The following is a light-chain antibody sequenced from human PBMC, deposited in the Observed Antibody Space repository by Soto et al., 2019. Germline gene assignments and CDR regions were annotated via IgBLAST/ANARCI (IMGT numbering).Light chain of an antibody. Sequence: DIQMTQSPSSLSASVGDRVTITCRASQSISSYLNWYQQKPGKAPNLLIYTTCSLQSGVPSRFSGSGYGTDFTLTISSLQPEDFATYYCQQSYTTPWTFGQGTKVEIQ. CDR3: QQSYTTPWT. CDR2: TTC. J-gene: IGKJ1*01. CDR1: QSISSY. V-gene: IGKV1-39*01.